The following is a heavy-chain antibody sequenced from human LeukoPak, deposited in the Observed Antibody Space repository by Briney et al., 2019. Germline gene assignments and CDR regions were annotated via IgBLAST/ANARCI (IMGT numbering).Heavy chain of an antibody. Sequence: PGRSLRLSCAASGFTFDDYAMHWVRQAPGKGLEWVSGISWNSGSIGYADSVKGRFTISRDNAKNSLYLQMNSLRAEDTALYYCFRGGIVIGYYYYGMDVWGQGTTVTVSS. CDR1: GFTFDDYA. V-gene: IGHV3-9*01. J-gene: IGHJ6*02. CDR3: FRGGIVIGYYYYGMDV. D-gene: IGHD3-16*02. CDR2: ISWNSGSI.